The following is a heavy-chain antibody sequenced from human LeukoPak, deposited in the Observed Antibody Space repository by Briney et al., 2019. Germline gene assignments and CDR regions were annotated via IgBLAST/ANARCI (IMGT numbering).Heavy chain of an antibody. V-gene: IGHV1-3*01. CDR3: ARDLVTYYDILTGSGYYYYGMDV. CDR2: INAANGNT. D-gene: IGHD3-9*01. J-gene: IGHJ6*02. Sequence: ASVKVSCKASGYTFTSYAMHWVRQAPGQRLEWMGWINAANGNTKYSQKFQGRVTITRDTSASTAYVELSSLRSEDTAVYYCARDLVTYYDILTGSGYYYYGMDVWGQGTTVTVSS. CDR1: GYTFTSYA.